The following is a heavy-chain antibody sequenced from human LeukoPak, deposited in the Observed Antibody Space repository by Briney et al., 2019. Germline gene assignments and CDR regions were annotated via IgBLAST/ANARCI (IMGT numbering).Heavy chain of an antibody. J-gene: IGHJ6*03. CDR3: ARAGARAAAGTGRYYYYYYMDV. V-gene: IGHV1-18*01. Sequence: ASVKVSCKASGYTFTSYGISWVRHAPGQGLEWMGWISAYNGNTNYAQKLQGRVTMTTDTSTSTAYMELRSLRSDDTAVYYCARAGARAAAGTGRYYYYYYMDVWGKGTTVTISS. CDR2: ISAYNGNT. D-gene: IGHD6-13*01. CDR1: GYTFTSYG.